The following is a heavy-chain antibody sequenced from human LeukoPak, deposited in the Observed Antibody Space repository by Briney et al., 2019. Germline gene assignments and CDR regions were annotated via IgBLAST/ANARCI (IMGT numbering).Heavy chain of an antibody. CDR2: INHSGST. D-gene: IGHD2-21*01. Sequence: SETLSLTCAVYGGSFSGYYWSWIRQPPGKGLEWIGEINHSGSTNYNPSLKSRVTISVDTSKNQFSLKLSSVTAADTAVYYCAKKGDSNWYFDLWGRGTLVSVSS. CDR1: GGSFSGYY. V-gene: IGHV4-34*01. J-gene: IGHJ2*01. CDR3: AKKGDSNWYFDL.